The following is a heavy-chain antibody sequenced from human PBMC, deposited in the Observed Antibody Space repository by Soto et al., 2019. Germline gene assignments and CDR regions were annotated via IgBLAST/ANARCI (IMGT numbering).Heavy chain of an antibody. CDR3: ARGRYGDY. D-gene: IGHD1-1*01. Sequence: QVHLVQSGAEVKKPGASVXVXCXXXGYGFTTYGITWVRQAPGQGLEWMAWISAHNGNTNYAQKLQGRVTVTRDTSTSTAYMELRSLRSDDTAVYYCARGRYGDYWGQGALVTVSS. CDR1: GYGFTTYG. CDR2: ISAHNGNT. V-gene: IGHV1-18*01. J-gene: IGHJ4*02.